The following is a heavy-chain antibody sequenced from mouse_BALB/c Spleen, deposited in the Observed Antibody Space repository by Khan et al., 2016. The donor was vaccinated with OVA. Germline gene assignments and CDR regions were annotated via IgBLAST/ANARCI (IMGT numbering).Heavy chain of an antibody. CDR2: ISSSGST. J-gene: IGHJ4*01. Sequence: EVQLQESGPGLVKPSQSLSLTCTVTGYSITSDYAWNWIRQFPGNKLAWMGYISSSGSTSYNPSLKSRISITRDTSKNQFFLQLKSVTTEDTATEYCARSLYYSYGYALDYRGRGTSVTGSS. V-gene: IGHV3-2*02. D-gene: IGHD2-14*01. CDR3: ARSLYYSYGYALDY. CDR1: GYSITSDYA.